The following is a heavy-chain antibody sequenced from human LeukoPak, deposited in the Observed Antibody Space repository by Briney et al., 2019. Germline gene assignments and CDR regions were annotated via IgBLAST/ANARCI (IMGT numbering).Heavy chain of an antibody. J-gene: IGHJ4*02. V-gene: IGHV3-23*01. CDR1: GSTFSSYA. D-gene: IGHD2-2*01. CDR3: AKDFGLGYCSSTSCPMAGSFDY. Sequence: GGSLRLSCAASGSTFSSYAMSWVRQAPGKGLKWVSAISGSGGSTNYADSVKGRFTISRDNSKNTLYLQMNSLRAEDTAVYYCAKDFGLGYCSSTSCPMAGSFDYWGQGTLVTVSS. CDR2: ISGSGGST.